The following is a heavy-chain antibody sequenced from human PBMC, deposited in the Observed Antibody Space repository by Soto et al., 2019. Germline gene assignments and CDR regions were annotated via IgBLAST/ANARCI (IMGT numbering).Heavy chain of an antibody. D-gene: IGHD3-10*01. V-gene: IGHV3-30*18. CDR3: AKDGGYYYGSGSYYDY. CDR1: GFTFSSYG. J-gene: IGHJ4*02. CDR2: ISDDGSNK. Sequence: QVQLVESGGGVVQPGRSLRLSCAASGFTFSSYGMHWVRQAPGKGLEWVAVISDDGSNKYYADSVKGRFTISRDNSKNTLYLQMNSLRAEDTAVYYCAKDGGYYYGSGSYYDYWGQGTLVTVSS.